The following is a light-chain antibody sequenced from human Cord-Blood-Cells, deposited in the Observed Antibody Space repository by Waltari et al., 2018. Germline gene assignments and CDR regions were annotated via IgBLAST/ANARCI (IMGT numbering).Light chain of an antibody. V-gene: IGKV1-39*01. CDR1: QSISSY. CDR3: QQSYSTPLT. Sequence: DIQMTQPPSSLTASVGDRVTITCRASQSISSYLNWYQQKPEKAPKLLIYAASSLQSGVPSRFSGSGSGTDFTLTISSLQPEEFATYDCQQSYSTPLTFGVGTKVEIK. CDR2: AAS. J-gene: IGKJ4*01.